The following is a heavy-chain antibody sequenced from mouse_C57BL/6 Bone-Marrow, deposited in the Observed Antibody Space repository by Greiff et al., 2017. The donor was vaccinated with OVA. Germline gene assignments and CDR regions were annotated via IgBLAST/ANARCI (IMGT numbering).Heavy chain of an antibody. CDR1: GFTFSDYY. D-gene: IGHD1-1*01. CDR3: ARRDTTVVATDWYFDV. J-gene: IGHJ1*03. CDR2: ISNGGGST. V-gene: IGHV5-12*01. Sequence: EVQRVESGGGLVQPGGSLKLSCAASGFTFSDYYMYWVRQTPEKRLEWVAYISNGGGSTYYPDTVKGRFTISRDNAKNTLYLQMSRLKSEDTAMYYCARRDTTVVATDWYFDVWGTGTTVTVSS.